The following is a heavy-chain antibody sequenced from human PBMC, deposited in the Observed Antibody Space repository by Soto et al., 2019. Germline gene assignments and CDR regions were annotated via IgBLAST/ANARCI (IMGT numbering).Heavy chain of an antibody. J-gene: IGHJ4*02. CDR3: VRRVSGNYDY. V-gene: IGHV3-64*01. CDR1: GFTFSSYD. CDR2: ISSNGGTT. D-gene: IGHD1-7*01. Sequence: EVQLAESGGGMVQPGGSLRLSCVASGFTFSSYDMHWVRQAPGKGLEYVSSISSNGGTTYYGNSVKGRFTISRDNSKNTLYLQMGSLRAEDMAVYYCVRRVSGNYDYWGQGTRVIVSS.